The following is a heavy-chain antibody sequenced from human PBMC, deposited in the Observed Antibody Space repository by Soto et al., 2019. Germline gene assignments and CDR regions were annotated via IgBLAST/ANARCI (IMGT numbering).Heavy chain of an antibody. J-gene: IGHJ4*02. CDR2: IYYNGNT. Sequence: QVQLQESGPGLVKPSETLSLTCTVSGGSISSHYWSWIRQSPGKGLEWIGYIYYNGNTHYNPSLEIRVTMSVDTSKNQLSLNLGSVTAADTAVYYCARGYCSGGTCYATHFDYWGQGTLVTVSS. D-gene: IGHD2-15*01. V-gene: IGHV4-59*11. CDR1: GGSISSHY. CDR3: ARGYCSGGTCYATHFDY.